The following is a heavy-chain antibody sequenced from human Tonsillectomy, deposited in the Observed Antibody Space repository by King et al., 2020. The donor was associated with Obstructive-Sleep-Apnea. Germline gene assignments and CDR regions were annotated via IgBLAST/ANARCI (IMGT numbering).Heavy chain of an antibody. CDR3: TRQPITRAATGTGEDV. V-gene: IGHV3-73*01. CDR1: GFTFSVSA. Sequence: VQLVQSGGGLVQPGGSLKLSCAASGFTFSVSAMHWVRQASGKGLEWVGRIRSKANNYATAYAASVKGRFTIPRDDSKNTAYLQMNSLKTEDTAVYYCTRQPITRAATGTGEDVWGQGTTVTVSS. J-gene: IGHJ6*02. CDR2: IRSKANNYAT. D-gene: IGHD6-13*01.